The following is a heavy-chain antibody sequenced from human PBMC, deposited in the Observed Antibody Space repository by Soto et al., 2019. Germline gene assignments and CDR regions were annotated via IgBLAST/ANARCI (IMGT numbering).Heavy chain of an antibody. CDR3: ARRHSLSGREFGAVDA. J-gene: IGHJ6*02. CDR1: GYNFTTYG. V-gene: IGHV1-3*01. D-gene: IGHD6-25*01. CDR2: INGPYGNK. Sequence: QVQLVQSGAEVRKPVASVKVSCRASGYNFTTYGLHWVRQAPGQRLEWIGWINGPYGNKRYLQKFQGRVSISRVTSANSAYTEVNSLTSEDTPVYFCARRHSLSGREFGAVDAWGQGTTVIVS.